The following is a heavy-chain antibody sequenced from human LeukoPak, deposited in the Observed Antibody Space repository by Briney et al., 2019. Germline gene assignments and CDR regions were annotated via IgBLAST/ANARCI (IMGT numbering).Heavy chain of an antibody. V-gene: IGHV4-61*02. J-gene: IGHJ5*02. CDR1: GGSISSGSYY. CDR3: AREAIRWFDR. D-gene: IGHD3-9*01. CDR2: IYTSAST. Sequence: LQTLCLTRTVSGGSISSGSYYGSWIRQPAGKGLEWIGRIYTSASTNYNPSLKSRVTISVDTSKNQFSLKLSSGTAADTAVYYCAREAIRWFDRWGQGRLVTVSS.